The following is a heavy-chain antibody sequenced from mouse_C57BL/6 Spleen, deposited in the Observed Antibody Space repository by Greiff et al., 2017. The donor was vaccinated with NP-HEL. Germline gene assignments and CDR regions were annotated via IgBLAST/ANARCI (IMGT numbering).Heavy chain of an antibody. CDR2: IYPRSGNT. J-gene: IGHJ3*01. Sequence: VKLMESGAELARPGASVKLSCKASGYTFTSYGISWVKQRTGQGLEWIGEIYPRSGNTYYNEKFKGKATLTADKSSSTAYMELRSLTSEDSAVYFCARTDYDYDAAWFAYWGQGTLVTVSA. CDR3: ARTDYDYDAAWFAY. D-gene: IGHD2-4*01. V-gene: IGHV1-81*01. CDR1: GYTFTSYG.